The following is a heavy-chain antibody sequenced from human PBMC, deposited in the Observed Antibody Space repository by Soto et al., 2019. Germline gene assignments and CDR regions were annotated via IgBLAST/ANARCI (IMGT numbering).Heavy chain of an antibody. J-gene: IGHJ4*02. Sequence: PSETLSLTCTVSGGSISSYYWSWIRQPPGKGLEWIGYIYHSGSTNYNPSLKSRVTISVDTSKNQFSLKLSSVTAADTAVYYCARDSGYYDSSGGDTFFDYWGQGTLVTVSS. V-gene: IGHV4-59*01. D-gene: IGHD3-22*01. CDR1: GGSISSYY. CDR2: IYHSGST. CDR3: ARDSGYYDSSGGDTFFDY.